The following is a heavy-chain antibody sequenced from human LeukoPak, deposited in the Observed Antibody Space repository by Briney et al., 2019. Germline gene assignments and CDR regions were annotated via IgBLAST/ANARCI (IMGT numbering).Heavy chain of an antibody. Sequence: GASVKVSCKASGFTFTGYYMHWVRQAPGQGLEWMGWINPNSGGTNYAQKFQGRVTMTRDTSISTAYMELSRLRSDDTAVYYCARPLKYCSGGSCSNPFGYWGQGTLVTASS. CDR3: ARPLKYCSGGSCSNPFGY. CDR1: GFTFTGYY. D-gene: IGHD2-15*01. V-gene: IGHV1-2*02. J-gene: IGHJ4*02. CDR2: INPNSGGT.